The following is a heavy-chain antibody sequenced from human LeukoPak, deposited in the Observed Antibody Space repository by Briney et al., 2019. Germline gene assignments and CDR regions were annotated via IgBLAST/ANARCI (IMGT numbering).Heavy chain of an antibody. CDR3: ARDGNSIVGATTRNY. CDR2: ISSSGSTI. J-gene: IGHJ4*02. V-gene: IGHV3-11*04. CDR1: GFTFSGYY. D-gene: IGHD1-26*01. Sequence: GGSLRLSCAASGFTFSGYYMSWIRQAPGKGLEWVSYISSSGSTIYYADSVKGRFTISRDNAKNSLYLQMNSLRAEDTAVYYCARDGNSIVGATTRNYWGQGTLVTVSS.